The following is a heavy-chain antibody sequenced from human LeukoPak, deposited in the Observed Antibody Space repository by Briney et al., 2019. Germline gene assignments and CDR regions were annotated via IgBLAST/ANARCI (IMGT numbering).Heavy chain of an antibody. Sequence: KPSETLSLTCTVSGDSINNYYWSWIRQPPGKGLEWIGSIYHSGSTYYNPSLKSRVTISVDTSKNQFSLKLSSVTAADTAVYYCARELADYDFWSGYHLFDYWGQGTLVTVSS. CDR2: IYHSGST. CDR1: GDSINNYY. CDR3: ARELADYDFWSGYHLFDY. D-gene: IGHD3-3*01. V-gene: IGHV4-38-2*02. J-gene: IGHJ4*02.